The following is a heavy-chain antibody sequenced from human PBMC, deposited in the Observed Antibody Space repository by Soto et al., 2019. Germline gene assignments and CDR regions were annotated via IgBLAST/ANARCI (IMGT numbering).Heavy chain of an antibody. CDR1: GFTFSNYA. D-gene: IGHD6-13*01. V-gene: IGHV3-23*01. Sequence: GALRLSCEASGFTFSNYAMSWVRQAPGNGLECVSAISDSGGGTYYADSVKGRFTISRDNSRNTLYLQMNSLSAEDTAIYYCAKFVQVSGTDYGGQGTQVTDSS. CDR3: AKFVQVSGTDY. CDR2: ISDSGGGT. J-gene: IGHJ4*02.